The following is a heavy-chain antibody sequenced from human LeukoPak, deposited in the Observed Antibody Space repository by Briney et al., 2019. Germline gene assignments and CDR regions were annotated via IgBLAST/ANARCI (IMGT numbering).Heavy chain of an antibody. V-gene: IGHV4-59*01. CDR3: ARVERSWQLTRFDN. CDR2: IYYNGNT. D-gene: IGHD6-6*01. CDR1: GGSISSDY. J-gene: IGHJ4*02. Sequence: SETLSLTCTVSGGSISSDYWSWIRQPPGKGLEWIGYIYYNGNTNYNPSLKSRVTISLDTSKNQFSLKLTSVTAADTAVYHCARVERSWQLTRFDNWGQGTLVTVSS.